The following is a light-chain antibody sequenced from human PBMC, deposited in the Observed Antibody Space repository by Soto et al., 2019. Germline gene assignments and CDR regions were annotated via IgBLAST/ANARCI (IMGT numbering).Light chain of an antibody. Sequence: QVTQSAATLSASVGDRVTITCRASQSISSWLAWYQQKPGKAPKLLIYDASSLESGVPSRFSGSGSGTEFTLTTSSLQPDDFATYYCQQYNSYSLWTFGQGTKVDI. CDR3: QQYNSYSLWT. V-gene: IGKV1-5*01. J-gene: IGKJ1*01. CDR2: DAS. CDR1: QSISSW.